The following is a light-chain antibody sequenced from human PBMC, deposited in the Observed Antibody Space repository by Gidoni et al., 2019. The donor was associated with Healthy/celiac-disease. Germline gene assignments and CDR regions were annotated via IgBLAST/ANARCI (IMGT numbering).Light chain of an antibody. Sequence: QSVLTQPPSVSAAPGQKVTISCSGSSSNIGNNYVSWYQQLPGTAPKLLIYDNNKRPSGIPDRFSGSKSGTSATLGITGLQTGDEDDYYCGTWDSSLSGSVFGTGTKVTVL. J-gene: IGLJ1*01. CDR3: GTWDSSLSGSV. V-gene: IGLV1-51*01. CDR1: SSNIGNNY. CDR2: DNN.